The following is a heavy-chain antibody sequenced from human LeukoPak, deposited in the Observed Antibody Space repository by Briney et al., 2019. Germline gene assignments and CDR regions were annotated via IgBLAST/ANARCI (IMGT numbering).Heavy chain of an antibody. Sequence: GGSLRLSCAASGITFNSYAMSWVRQAPGKGLEWVSAISGSGGSTYYADSVKGRFTISRDNSKSTLYLQMNSLRAEDTAVYYCAKDLEQWLAPGDFDYWGQGTLVTVSS. D-gene: IGHD6-19*01. CDR3: AKDLEQWLAPGDFDY. CDR1: GITFNSYA. V-gene: IGHV3-23*01. CDR2: ISGSGGST. J-gene: IGHJ4*02.